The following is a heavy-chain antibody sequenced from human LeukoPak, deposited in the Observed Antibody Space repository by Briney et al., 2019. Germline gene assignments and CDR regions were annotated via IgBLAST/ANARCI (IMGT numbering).Heavy chain of an antibody. D-gene: IGHD3-10*01. CDR3: GGRGF. Sequence: SGTLSLTCTVSGGSISSNCWGWIRQSPGRGLEWIGCIYASGTTNYNPSLKGRLTLSVDTSNNRFSLTVTSVTAADTAAYFCGGRGFWGQGTLVTVSS. CDR2: IYASGTT. CDR1: GGSISSNC. V-gene: IGHV4-4*09. J-gene: IGHJ4*02.